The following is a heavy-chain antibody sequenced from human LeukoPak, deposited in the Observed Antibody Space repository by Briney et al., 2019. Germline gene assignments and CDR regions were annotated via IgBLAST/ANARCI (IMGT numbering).Heavy chain of an antibody. J-gene: IGHJ4*02. CDR3: ARDPSSYGYGVHY. D-gene: IGHD5-18*01. V-gene: IGHV1-18*01. CDR2: ISAYNGNT. Sequence: AASVKVSCKASGYTFTSYGISWVRQAPGQGLEWMGWISAYNGNTNYAQKLQGRVTMTTDTSTSTAHMELRSLRSDDTAVYYCARDPSSYGYGVHYWGQGTLVTVSS. CDR1: GYTFTSYG.